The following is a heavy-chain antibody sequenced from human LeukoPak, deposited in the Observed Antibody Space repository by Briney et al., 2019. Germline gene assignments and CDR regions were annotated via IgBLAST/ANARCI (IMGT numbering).Heavy chain of an antibody. CDR3: AGGVGESLDY. Sequence: GGSLRPSRAASGFTFSSYGMQCVRQAPGKGLEWVAVIWYDGSNKYYADSVKGRFTISRDNSKNTLYLQMNSLRAEATAVYYCAGGVGESLDYWGQGTLVTVSS. CDR2: IWYDGSNK. J-gene: IGHJ4*02. V-gene: IGHV3-33*01. D-gene: IGHD3-10*01. CDR1: GFTFSSYG.